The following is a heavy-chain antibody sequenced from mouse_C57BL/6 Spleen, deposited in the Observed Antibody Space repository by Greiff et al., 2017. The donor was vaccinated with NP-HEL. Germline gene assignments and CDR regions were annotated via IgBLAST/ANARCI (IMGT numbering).Heavy chain of an antibody. CDR3: ARDYYDTYAMDY. Sequence: QVQLQQPGAELVKPGASVKLSCTASGYTFTSYWMHWVKQRPGQGLEWIGMIHPNSGSTNYHEKFKSKATLTVDKSSSTAYMQLSSLTSEDSAVYYCARDYYDTYAMDYWGQGTSVTVSS. J-gene: IGHJ4*01. CDR2: IHPNSGST. CDR1: GYTFTSYW. D-gene: IGHD1-1*01. V-gene: IGHV1-64*01.